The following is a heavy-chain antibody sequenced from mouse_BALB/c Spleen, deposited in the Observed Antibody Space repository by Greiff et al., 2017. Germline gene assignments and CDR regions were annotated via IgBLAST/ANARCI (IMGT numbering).Heavy chain of an antibody. Sequence: VKLVESGAELARPGASVKLSCKASGYTFTSYWMQWVKQRPGQGLEWIGAIYPGDGDTRYTQKFKGKATLTADKSSSTAYMQLSSLASEDSAVYYCARGRYDEDWFAYWGQGTLVTVSA. V-gene: IGHV1-87*01. CDR1: GYTFTSYW. D-gene: IGHD2-14*01. J-gene: IGHJ3*01. CDR2: IYPGDGDT. CDR3: ARGRYDEDWFAY.